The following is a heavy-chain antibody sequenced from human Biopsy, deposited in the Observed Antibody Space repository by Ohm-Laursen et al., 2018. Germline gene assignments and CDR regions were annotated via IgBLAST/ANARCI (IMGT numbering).Heavy chain of an antibody. J-gene: IGHJ2*01. D-gene: IGHD3-22*01. CDR2: VYYTGST. CDR3: ARDRGYYSDRAVPGYFDL. CDR1: GDSISGYY. V-gene: IGHV4-59*01. Sequence: PGTLSLTCVVSGDSISGYYWSWIRQPPGKGLEWIGYVYYTGSTDYNPSLQSRVTISVDTSKNHFSLRLRSVTPADTAIYYCARDRGYYSDRAVPGYFDLWGRGTLVTVSS.